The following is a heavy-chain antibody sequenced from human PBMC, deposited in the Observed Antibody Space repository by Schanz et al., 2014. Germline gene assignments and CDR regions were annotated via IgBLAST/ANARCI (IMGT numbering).Heavy chain of an antibody. Sequence: EVQLVESGGGLVQPGGSLRLSCAVSGFIVRSNYMTWVRQAPGKGLEWVGRIKSKTDGGTRDYAAPVKGRFPISTDDSKNTLYLQRNSLQTEDPAVYYCTADLWFGAVWGVWWGQGTLVTVSS. CDR3: TADLWFGAVWGVW. CDR1: GFIVRSNY. D-gene: IGHD3-10*01. V-gene: IGHV3-15*01. J-gene: IGHJ4*02. CDR2: IKSKTDGGTR.